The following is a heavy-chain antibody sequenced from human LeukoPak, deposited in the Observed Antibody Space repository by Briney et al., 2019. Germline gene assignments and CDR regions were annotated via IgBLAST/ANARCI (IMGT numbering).Heavy chain of an antibody. CDR2: IRSKANSYAT. CDR3: TRPAGTGDY. J-gene: IGHJ4*02. CDR1: GFTFSGSA. D-gene: IGHD6-13*01. V-gene: IGHV3-73*01. Sequence: GGSVRLSCAASGFTFSGSAMHWVRQASGKGLEWVGRIRSKANSYATAYAASVKGRFTISRDDSKNTAYLQMNSLKTEDTAVYYCTRPAGTGDYWGQGTLVTVSS.